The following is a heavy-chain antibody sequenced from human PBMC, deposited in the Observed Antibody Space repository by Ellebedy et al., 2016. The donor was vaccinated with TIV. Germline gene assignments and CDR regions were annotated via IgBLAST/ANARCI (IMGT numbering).Heavy chain of an antibody. CDR3: ARWPSGDAPLDY. J-gene: IGHJ4*02. V-gene: IGHV3-30-3*01. D-gene: IGHD4-17*01. CDR2: ISYDGTNK. CDR1: GFTFSSCA. Sequence: GGSLRLSCAASGFTFSSCAMHWVRQAPGKGLEWVAVISYDGTNKYYADSVEGRFTISRDNSKNTLYLQMNSLRVEDTAVYYCARWPSGDAPLDYWGQGTLVTVSS.